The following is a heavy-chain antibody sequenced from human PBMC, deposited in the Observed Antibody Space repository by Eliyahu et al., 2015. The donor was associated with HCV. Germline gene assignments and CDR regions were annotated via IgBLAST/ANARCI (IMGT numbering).Heavy chain of an antibody. CDR3: ASGRYYAGSGYYPLVN. CDR1: GFSLSDHY. J-gene: IGHJ4*02. CDR2: TRNKANSYTT. Sequence: EVQLVESGGGLVQPGGSLRLSCAASGFSLSDHYVDWVRQAPGKGLGWVGRTRNKANSYTTEYAASVKDRFTISRDDSKNSLYLQMNSLKTEDTTVYYCASGRYYAGSGYYPLVNWGQGTLVPVSS. D-gene: IGHD3-22*01. V-gene: IGHV3-72*01.